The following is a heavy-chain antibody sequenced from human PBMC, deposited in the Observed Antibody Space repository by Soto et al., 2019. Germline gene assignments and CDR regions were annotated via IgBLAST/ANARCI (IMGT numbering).Heavy chain of an antibody. J-gene: IGHJ4*02. D-gene: IGHD3-10*01. CDR3: AKNTGALDY. CDR2: ISYDGSNK. Sequence: GGSLRLCYAASGFTFSSYGMHWVRQAPGKGLEWVAVISYDGSNKYYADSVKGRFTISRDNSKNTLYLQMNSLRAEDTAVYYCAKNTGALDYWGQGTLVTVSS. CDR1: GFTFSSYG. V-gene: IGHV3-30*18.